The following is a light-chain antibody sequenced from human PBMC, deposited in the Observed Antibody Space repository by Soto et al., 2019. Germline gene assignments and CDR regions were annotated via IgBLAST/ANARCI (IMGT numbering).Light chain of an antibody. J-gene: IGKJ1*01. V-gene: IGKV3-20*01. CDR2: DAS. CDR3: QQYGSSPRT. Sequence: EIVLTQSPGTLSSSPGERATLSCRASQSLSSNFLAWYQQKPGQAPRLLIYDASSRATGIPDRFSGSGSGTDFTLTISRLETEDFAVYYCQQYGSSPRTFGQGTKVDIK. CDR1: QSLSSNF.